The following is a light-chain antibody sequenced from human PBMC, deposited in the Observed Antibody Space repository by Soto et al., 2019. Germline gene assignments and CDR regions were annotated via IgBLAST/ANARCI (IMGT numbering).Light chain of an antibody. Sequence: QSVLTQPPSASGSPGQSVTISCTGTSSDVGAYNYVSWYQQYPGKAPKLMIYEVNKRPSGVPDRFSGSKSGKTASLTVSGLPEDEADYHCTSYAGSNIWVFGGGTKLTVL. V-gene: IGLV2-8*01. CDR1: SSDVGAYNY. J-gene: IGLJ3*02. CDR3: TSYAGSNIWV. CDR2: EVN.